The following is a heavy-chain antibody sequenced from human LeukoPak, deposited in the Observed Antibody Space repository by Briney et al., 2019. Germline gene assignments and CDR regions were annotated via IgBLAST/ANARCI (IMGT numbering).Heavy chain of an antibody. CDR1: GGSISSYY. CDR2: IYYSGST. D-gene: IGHD3-22*01. CDR3: ARDSSGPRGGSWFDP. J-gene: IGHJ5*02. V-gene: IGHV4-59*01. Sequence: SETLSLTCTVSGGSISSYYWSWIRQPPGKGLEWIGYIYYSGSTNYNPSLKSRVTISVDTSKNQFSLKLSSVTAADTAVYYCARDSSGPRGGSWFDPWGQGTLVTVSS.